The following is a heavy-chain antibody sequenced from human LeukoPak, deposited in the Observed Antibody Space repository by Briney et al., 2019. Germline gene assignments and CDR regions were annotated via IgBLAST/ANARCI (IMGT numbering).Heavy chain of an antibody. J-gene: IGHJ6*03. Sequence: GGSLRLSCAASGFIFSSYGLHWVRQAPGKGLEWVAVISYDGSNKYYADSVESRFTISRDNYKNTLYLQLNSLRPEDTDVYYCAKGGAWSGYYPGDYYYYMDVWGKGTTVTVSS. D-gene: IGHD3-3*01. CDR3: AKGGAWSGYYPGDYYYYMDV. CDR2: ISYDGSNK. CDR1: GFIFSSYG. V-gene: IGHV3-30*18.